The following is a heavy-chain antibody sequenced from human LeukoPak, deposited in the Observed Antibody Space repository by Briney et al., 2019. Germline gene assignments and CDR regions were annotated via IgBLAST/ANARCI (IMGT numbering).Heavy chain of an antibody. D-gene: IGHD5-24*01. J-gene: IGHJ4*02. V-gene: IGHV1-46*01. CDR1: GHTFTSYY. CDR3: AVERRDGYNSADY. CDR2: INPSGGST. Sequence: ASVKVSCKASGHTFTSYYMHWVRQAPGQGLEWMGIINPSGGSTSYAQKFQGRVTMTRDMSTSTVYMELSSLRSEDTAVYYCAVERRDGYNSADYWGQGTLVTVSS.